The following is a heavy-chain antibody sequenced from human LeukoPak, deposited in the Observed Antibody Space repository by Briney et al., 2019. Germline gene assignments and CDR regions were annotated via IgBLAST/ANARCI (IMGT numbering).Heavy chain of an antibody. D-gene: IGHD3-22*01. CDR2: ISYDGSNK. CDR1: GFTFSGYG. J-gene: IGHJ4*02. CDR3: ARDLGDSSGYFAFDY. V-gene: IGHV3-30*19. Sequence: GGSLRLSCAASGFTFSGYGLHWVRQAPGKGLEWVAVISYDGSNKYYADSVKGRFTISRDNSKNTLYLQMNSLRAEDTAVYYCARDLGDSSGYFAFDYWGQGTLVTVSS.